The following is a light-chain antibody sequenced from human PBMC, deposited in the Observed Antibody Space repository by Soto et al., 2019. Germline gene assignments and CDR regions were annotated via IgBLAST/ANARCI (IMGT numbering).Light chain of an antibody. Sequence: EIVLRQSPGTRSLSPGERATLSCRASQSIWNNYLAWYQQKPGQAPRLLIYGASSRATGIPDKFSGSGSGTDFTLTISRLEPEDFAVYYCHHYGSSPQTFGPGTKV. V-gene: IGKV3-20*01. CDR2: GAS. J-gene: IGKJ1*01. CDR3: HHYGSSPQT. CDR1: QSIWNNY.